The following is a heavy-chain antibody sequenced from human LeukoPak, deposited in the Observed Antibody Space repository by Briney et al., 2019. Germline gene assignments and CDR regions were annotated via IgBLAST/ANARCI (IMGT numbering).Heavy chain of an antibody. CDR3: ARGAHDYGDYVSDY. CDR2: MNPNSGNT. D-gene: IGHD4-17*01. J-gene: IGHJ4*02. Sequence: GASVKVSCKASGYTFTSYDINWVRQATGQGLEWMGWMNPNSGNTGYAQKFQGRVTMTRNTSISTAYMELSSLRSEDTAVYYCARGAHDYGDYVSDYWGQGTLVTASS. V-gene: IGHV1-8*01. CDR1: GYTFTSYD.